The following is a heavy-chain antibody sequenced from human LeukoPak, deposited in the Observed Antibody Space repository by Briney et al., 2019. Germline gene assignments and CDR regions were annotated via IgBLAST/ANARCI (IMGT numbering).Heavy chain of an antibody. J-gene: IGHJ4*02. CDR1: GYTFTSYG. D-gene: IGHD6-13*01. Sequence: AASVKVSCKASGYTFTSYGISWVRQAPGQGLEWMGWINPNSGGTNYAQKFQGWVTMTRDTSISTAYMELSRLRSDDTAVYYCARDVDSSSWTFDYWGQGTLVTVSS. V-gene: IGHV1-2*04. CDR2: INPNSGGT. CDR3: ARDVDSSSWTFDY.